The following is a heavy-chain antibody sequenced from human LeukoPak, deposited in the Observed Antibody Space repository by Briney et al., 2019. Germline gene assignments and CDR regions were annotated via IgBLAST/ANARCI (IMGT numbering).Heavy chain of an antibody. D-gene: IGHD3-22*01. J-gene: IGHJ4*02. Sequence: KISCKGSGYSFTSYWIGWVRQAPGQGLEWMGGIIPIFGTANYAQKFQGRVTITADESTSTAYMELSSLRSEDTAVYYCASGLGYSDSSGYYYWGQGTLVTVSS. V-gene: IGHV1-69*01. CDR2: IIPIFGTA. CDR3: ASGLGYSDSSGYYY. CDR1: GYSFTSYW.